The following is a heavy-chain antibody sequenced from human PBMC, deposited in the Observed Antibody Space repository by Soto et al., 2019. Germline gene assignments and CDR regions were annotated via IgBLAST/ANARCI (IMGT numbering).Heavy chain of an antibody. CDR2: IYYSGST. J-gene: IGHJ6*02. CDR1: GGSISSSSYY. CDR3: ARHLSQYNWNLYGMDV. V-gene: IGHV4-39*01. Sequence: ASETLSLTCTVSGGSISSSSYYWGWIRQPPGKGLEWIGSIYYSGSTYYTPSLKSRVTISVDTSKNQFSLKLSSVTAADTAVYYCARHLSQYNWNLYGMDVWGQGTTVTVSS. D-gene: IGHD1-20*01.